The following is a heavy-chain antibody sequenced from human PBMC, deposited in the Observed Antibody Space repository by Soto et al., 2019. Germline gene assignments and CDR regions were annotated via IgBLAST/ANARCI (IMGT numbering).Heavy chain of an antibody. J-gene: IGHJ5*02. CDR3: ARVSAATKEAWFDP. D-gene: IGHD2-15*01. Sequence: PGGSLRLSCVASGFTFSSYSMNWVRQAPGKGLEWVSSISSSSSYIYYADSVKGRFTISRDNAKNSLYLQMNSLRAEDTAVYYCARVSAATKEAWFDPWGQGTLVTVSS. CDR1: GFTFSSYS. V-gene: IGHV3-21*01. CDR2: ISSSSSYI.